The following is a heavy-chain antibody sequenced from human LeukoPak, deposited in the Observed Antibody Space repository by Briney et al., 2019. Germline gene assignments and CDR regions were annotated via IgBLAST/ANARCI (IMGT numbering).Heavy chain of an antibody. D-gene: IGHD2-21*01. J-gene: IGHJ2*01. Sequence: SETLSLTCTVSGGSISSSDYLWGWIRQPPGKGLEWIGTVFYSGSTYYNPSLKSRVTISIDTSKNQFSLKLSSVTAADTSIYYCARHRRTYSWYFDLWGRGTLVTVSS. CDR2: VFYSGST. CDR1: GGSISSSDYL. CDR3: ARHRRTYSWYFDL. V-gene: IGHV4-39*01.